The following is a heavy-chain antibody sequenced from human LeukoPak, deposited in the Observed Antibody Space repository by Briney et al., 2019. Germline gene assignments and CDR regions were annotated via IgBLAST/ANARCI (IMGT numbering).Heavy chain of an antibody. J-gene: IGHJ5*02. CDR3: ARDKRSTAGNWFDP. Sequence: ASVKVSCKASGYTFTGYHIHWVRQAPGQGLEWMGRINPNSGGTNYAQRFQGRVTVTRDTSISTAYMELSTLRSDDAAVYYCARDKRSTAGNWFDPWGQGTLVIVSS. CDR1: GYTFTGYH. CDR2: INPNSGGT. D-gene: IGHD1-14*01. V-gene: IGHV1-2*06.